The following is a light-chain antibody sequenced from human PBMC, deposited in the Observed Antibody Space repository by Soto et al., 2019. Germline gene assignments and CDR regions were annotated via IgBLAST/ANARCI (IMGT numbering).Light chain of an antibody. J-gene: IGLJ3*02. CDR3: QSWGTGIQV. CDR1: SGHSTYA. CDR2: INSDGSH. V-gene: IGLV4-69*01. Sequence: QPVLTQSPSASASLGASVKLTCTLSSGHSTYAIAWHQQQSEKGPRFLIKINSDGSHSKGDGIFDRFSGSSSGAERHLTISSLQSEDEADYYCQSWGTGIQVFGGGTKLTVL.